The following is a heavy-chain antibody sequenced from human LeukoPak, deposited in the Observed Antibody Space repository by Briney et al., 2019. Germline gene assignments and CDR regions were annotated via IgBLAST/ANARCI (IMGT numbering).Heavy chain of an antibody. Sequence: GGSLRLSCAASGLTLSGNAMSWVRQAPGRGLEWVSGVGGDDRTHYADSVRGRFTISRDNSMNTVSLDMNRLRVEDTAVYYCAKDLSWWAAADHWGQGALVTVAS. D-gene: IGHD2-15*01. CDR2: VGGDDRT. J-gene: IGHJ1*01. CDR1: GLTLSGNA. CDR3: AKDLSWWAAADH. V-gene: IGHV3-23*01.